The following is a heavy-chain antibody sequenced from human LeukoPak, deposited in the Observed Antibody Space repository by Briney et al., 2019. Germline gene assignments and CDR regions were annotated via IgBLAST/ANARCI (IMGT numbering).Heavy chain of an antibody. J-gene: IGHJ4*02. CDR3: ATPGGGYSGSYYAIDY. CDR2: IYYSGST. V-gene: IGHV4-39*01. Sequence: PSETLSLTCTVSGGSISSSSYYWGWIRQPPGKGLEWIGSIYYSGSTYYNPSLKSRVTISVDTSKNQFSLNLSSVTAADTAVYYCATPGGGYSGSYYAIDYWGQGTLVTVSS. CDR1: GGSISSSSYY. D-gene: IGHD1-26*01.